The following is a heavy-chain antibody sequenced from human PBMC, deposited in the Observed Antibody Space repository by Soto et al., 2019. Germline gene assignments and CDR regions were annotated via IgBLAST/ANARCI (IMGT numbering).Heavy chain of an antibody. Sequence: PSXTLSLTCTVSGGSISSGGYYWSWIRQHPGKGLEWIGYIYYSGSTYYNPSLKSRVTISVDTSKNQFSLKLSSVTAADTAVYYCAREPTDHYYDSSGPDAFDIWGQGTMVPVSS. CDR2: IYYSGST. D-gene: IGHD3-22*01. CDR1: GGSISSGGYY. CDR3: AREPTDHYYDSSGPDAFDI. V-gene: IGHV4-31*03. J-gene: IGHJ3*02.